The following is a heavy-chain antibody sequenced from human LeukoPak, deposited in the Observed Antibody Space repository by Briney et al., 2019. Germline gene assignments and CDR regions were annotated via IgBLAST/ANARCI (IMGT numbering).Heavy chain of an antibody. D-gene: IGHD3/OR15-3a*01. CDR1: GYTFTTYY. J-gene: IGHJ4*02. CDR3: ARTFPLDWTYFDY. CDR2: INPSGGRT. Sequence: ASVKVSCKASGYTFTTYYMHWVRQAPGQGLEWMGMINPSGGRTSYAQKFQGRVTMTSDTSTSTVYMELSSLRSEGTAVYYCARTFPLDWTYFDYWGQGTLVTVSS. V-gene: IGHV1-46*01.